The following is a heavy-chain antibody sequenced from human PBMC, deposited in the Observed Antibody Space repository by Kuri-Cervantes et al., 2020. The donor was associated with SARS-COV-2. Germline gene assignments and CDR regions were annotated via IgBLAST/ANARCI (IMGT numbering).Heavy chain of an antibody. CDR3: AKDRAALLGYTFGPDLDY. D-gene: IGHD5-18*01. CDR2: MSWNSNNI. V-gene: IGHV3-9*01. CDR1: GFTFDDYA. Sequence: SLKISCAASGFTFDDYAMHWVRQTPGKGLEGVSGMSWNSNNIGYADSVKGRFTVSRDNARNSLYLQMNSLRPEDTAFYYCAKDRAALLGYTFGPDLDYWDQGTQVTVSS. J-gene: IGHJ4*02.